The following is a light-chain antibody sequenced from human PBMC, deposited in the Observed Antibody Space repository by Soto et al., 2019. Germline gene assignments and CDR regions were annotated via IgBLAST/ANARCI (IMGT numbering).Light chain of an antibody. CDR1: QSVSSSY. Sequence: IVLTQSPGTLSLSPGERATLSCRASQSVSSSYLAWYQQKPGQAPRLLIYGASSRATGIPDRFSGSGSGTDFTLTISSLQPEDFATYYCQQSYSTFWTFGQGTKVDVK. V-gene: IGKV3-20*01. CDR2: GAS. CDR3: QQSYSTFWT. J-gene: IGKJ1*01.